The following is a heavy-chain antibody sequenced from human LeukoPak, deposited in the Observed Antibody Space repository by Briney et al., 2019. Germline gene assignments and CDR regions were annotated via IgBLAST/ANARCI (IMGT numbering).Heavy chain of an antibody. CDR3: ARDQWLAYYYHGMDV. D-gene: IGHD6-19*01. CDR1: GFTFSSYA. CDR2: ITNNGTTI. V-gene: IGHV3-48*03. J-gene: IGHJ6*02. Sequence: PGGSLRLSCAASGFTFSSYAMNWVRQASGKGLEWVSYITNNGTTIYYADSVKGRFTISRDNAENSLYLQMNSLRAEDTAIYYCARDQWLAYYYHGMDVWGQGTTVTVSS.